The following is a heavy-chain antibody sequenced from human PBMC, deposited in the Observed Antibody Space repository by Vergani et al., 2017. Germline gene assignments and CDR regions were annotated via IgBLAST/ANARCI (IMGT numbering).Heavy chain of an antibody. D-gene: IGHD3-22*01. J-gene: IGHJ4*02. CDR1: GGTFSSYG. V-gene: IGHV1-69*01. CDR3: AREGNYYDSTGFGPGGSFD. Sequence: QLVQSGAELKKPGSSVKVSCKASGGTFSSYGINWVRQAPGQGLEWMGGIIPMFGTLNYAPKFQDRVTITADESTSTAYMEMRSLRSEDTAVYYCAREGNYYDSTGFGPGGSFDWGPGTLVTVSS. CDR2: IIPMFGTL.